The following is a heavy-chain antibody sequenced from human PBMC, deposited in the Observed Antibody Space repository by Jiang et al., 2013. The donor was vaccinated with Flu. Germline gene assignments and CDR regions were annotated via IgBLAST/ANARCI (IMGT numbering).Heavy chain of an antibody. CDR3: AHSRGNTRWLQLPFGY. CDR1: GFSLSTSGVG. V-gene: IGHV2-5*02. CDR2: IYRDDDK. D-gene: IGHD5-24*01. J-gene: IGHJ4*02. Sequence: PTQTLTLTCTFSGFSLSTSGVGVGWIRQPHGKALEWLAIIYRDDDKRYSSSLKSRLTITKDTSKNQVVLTMTNMHPVDTGTYYCAHSRGNTRWLQLPFGYWGQG.